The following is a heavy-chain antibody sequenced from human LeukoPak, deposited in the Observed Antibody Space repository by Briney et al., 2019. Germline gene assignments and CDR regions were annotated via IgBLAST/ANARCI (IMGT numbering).Heavy chain of an antibody. V-gene: IGHV3-23*01. CDR3: AKSQLYSNYYYYYGMDV. CDR2: ISDSGGYT. Sequence: GGSLRLSCAASGFTFSSYAMSWVRQAPGKGLEWVSGISDSGGYTYYADSVKGRFTISRDNSKNTLYLQMNSLRAEDMAVYSCAKSQLYSNYYYYYGMDVWGQGTTVTVSS. CDR1: GFTFSSYA. J-gene: IGHJ6*02. D-gene: IGHD4-11*01.